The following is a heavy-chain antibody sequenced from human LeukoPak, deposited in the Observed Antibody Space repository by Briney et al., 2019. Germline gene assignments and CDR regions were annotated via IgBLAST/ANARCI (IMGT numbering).Heavy chain of an antibody. J-gene: IGHJ3*02. V-gene: IGHV3-13*01. CDR2: IGTAGDT. Sequence: PGGSLRLSCVASGFTFSSYDMHWVRQATGKGLEWVSAIGTAGDTYYPGSVKGRFTISRENAKNSLYLQMNSLRAGDTAVYYCARAVPYGSGSYSNDAFDIWGQGTMVTVSS. CDR1: GFTFSSYD. CDR3: ARAVPYGSGSYSNDAFDI. D-gene: IGHD3-10*01.